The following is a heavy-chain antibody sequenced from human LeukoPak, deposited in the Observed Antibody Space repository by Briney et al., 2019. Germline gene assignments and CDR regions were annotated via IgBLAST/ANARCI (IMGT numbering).Heavy chain of an antibody. V-gene: IGHV1-69*04. J-gene: IGHJ4*02. CDR1: GGTFSSYA. D-gene: IGHD5-24*01. Sequence: ASVKVSCKASGGTFSSYAISWVRQAPGQGLEWMGRIIPILNMTNYAQKFQGRVSITADKSTDTAYMELNSLRSEGTAVYYCARFRDRGGYHQAPDYYWGQGTLVTVSS. CDR2: IIPILNMT. CDR3: ARFRDRGGYHQAPDYY.